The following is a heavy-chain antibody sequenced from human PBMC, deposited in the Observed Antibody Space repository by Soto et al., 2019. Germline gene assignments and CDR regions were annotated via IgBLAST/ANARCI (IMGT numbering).Heavy chain of an antibody. CDR2: LNGGTGQT. CDR3: ARGKGMEENYFYYGLDI. CDR1: GYTFSTYA. J-gene: IGHJ6*02. D-gene: IGHD1-1*01. V-gene: IGHV1-3*01. Sequence: VASVKVSCKASGYTFSTYAMHWVRQAPGQSLEWMGWLNGGTGQTRYSQKFRDRVIITRDTSASTGYMELSSLTSEDTAVYYCARGKGMEENYFYYGLDIWGQGTTVTVSS.